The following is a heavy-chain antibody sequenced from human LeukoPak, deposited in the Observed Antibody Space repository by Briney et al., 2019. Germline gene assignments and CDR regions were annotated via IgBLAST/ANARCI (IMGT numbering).Heavy chain of an antibody. Sequence: GGSLRLSCAASGFTFSSHSMNWVRQAPGKGLEWVSSISSSSSYIYYADSVKGRFTISRDNAKNSLYLQMNSLRAEDTAVYYCARAGGDYFDYWGQGTLVTVSS. D-gene: IGHD1-14*01. J-gene: IGHJ4*02. CDR3: ARAGGDYFDY. V-gene: IGHV3-21*01. CDR1: GFTFSSHS. CDR2: ISSSSSYI.